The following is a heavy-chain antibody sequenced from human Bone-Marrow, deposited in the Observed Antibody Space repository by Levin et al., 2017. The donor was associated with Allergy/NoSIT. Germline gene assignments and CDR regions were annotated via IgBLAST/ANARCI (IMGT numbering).Heavy chain of an antibody. Sequence: PSETLSLTCTVSGGSISSSSYYWGWIRQPPGKGLEWIGSIYYSGSTYYNPSLKSRVTISVDTSKNQFSLKLSSVTAADTAVYYCARVVGRTTVVSGVDYWGQGSLVTVSS. D-gene: IGHD4-23*01. V-gene: IGHV4-39*07. CDR2: IYYSGST. CDR3: ARVVGRTTVVSGVDY. J-gene: IGHJ4*02. CDR1: GGSISSSSYY.